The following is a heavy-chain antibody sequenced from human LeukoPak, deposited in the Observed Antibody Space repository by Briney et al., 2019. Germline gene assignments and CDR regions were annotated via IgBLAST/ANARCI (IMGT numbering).Heavy chain of an antibody. CDR3: ARGLEDDYGGNPSDAFDI. D-gene: IGHD4-23*01. Sequence: PAGSLRLSCAASGFTFSSYGMHWVRQAPGKGLQWVAVIWYDGSNKYYADSVKGRFTISRDNSKNTLYLQMNSLRAEDTAVYYCARGLEDDYGGNPSDAFDIWGQGTMVTVSS. V-gene: IGHV3-33*01. CDR2: IWYDGSNK. J-gene: IGHJ3*02. CDR1: GFTFSSYG.